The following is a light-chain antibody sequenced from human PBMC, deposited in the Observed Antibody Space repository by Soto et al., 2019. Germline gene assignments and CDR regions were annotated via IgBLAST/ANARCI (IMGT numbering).Light chain of an antibody. Sequence: DIQMTQSPSTLSASVGDRVTITCRASQSISSWLAWYQQKPGKAPKLLIYQASRLESGVPSRFSGSESGTEFTLTISSLQPDDVATYYCQQYNSYPWTFGQGTKVEIK. J-gene: IGKJ1*01. CDR1: QSISSW. V-gene: IGKV1-5*03. CDR3: QQYNSYPWT. CDR2: QAS.